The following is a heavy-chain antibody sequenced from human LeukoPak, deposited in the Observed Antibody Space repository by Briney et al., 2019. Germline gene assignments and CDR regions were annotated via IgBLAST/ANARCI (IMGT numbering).Heavy chain of an antibody. Sequence: SETLSLTCAVYGGSFSGYYWSWIRQPPGKGLEWIGEINHSGSTNYNPSLKSRVTISVDKSKNQFSLKLSSVTAADTAVYYCARVRSGYSGYDPFDYWGQGTLVTVSS. D-gene: IGHD5-12*01. CDR3: ARVRSGYSGYDPFDY. J-gene: IGHJ4*02. CDR2: INHSGST. CDR1: GGSFSGYY. V-gene: IGHV4-34*01.